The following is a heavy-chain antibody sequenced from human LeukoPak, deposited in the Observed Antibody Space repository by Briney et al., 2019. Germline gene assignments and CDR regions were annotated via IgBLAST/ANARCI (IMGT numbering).Heavy chain of an antibody. Sequence: SETLSLTCAVYGGSFSGYYWSWIRQPPGQGLEWIGEINHSGSTKCNPSLKSRVTISVDTSKNQFSLKLSSVTAADTAVYYCARVPGYGDYADYWGQGTLVTVSS. CDR2: INHSGST. D-gene: IGHD4-17*01. CDR3: ARVPGYGDYADY. CDR1: GGSFSGYY. V-gene: IGHV4-34*01. J-gene: IGHJ4*02.